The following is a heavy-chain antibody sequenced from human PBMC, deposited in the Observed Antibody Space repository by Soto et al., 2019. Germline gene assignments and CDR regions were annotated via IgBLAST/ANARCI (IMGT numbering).Heavy chain of an antibody. D-gene: IGHD1-26*01. J-gene: IGHJ5*02. CDR1: GGSISSSNYY. V-gene: IGHV4-39*01. CDR3: ATQEVGGSYVYTFDP. Sequence: QLQLQESGPGLVKPSETLSLTCTVSGGSISSSNYYWGWIRQPPGKGLEWIGSIYYSGSTYYNPSLKSRVTRTVDTSKNQFSLKLSTMTAADTTVYYCATQEVGGSYVYTFDPWGQGTLVTVSS. CDR2: IYYSGST.